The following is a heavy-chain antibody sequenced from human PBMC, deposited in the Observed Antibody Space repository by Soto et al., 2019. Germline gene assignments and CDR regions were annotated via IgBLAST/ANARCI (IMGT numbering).Heavy chain of an antibody. CDR2: IYYSGRT. CDR1: GGSISSYY. Sequence: SETLSLTCTVSGGSISSYYWSWIRQPPEKGLEWIGYIYYSGRTNYNPSLKSRVTISVDTSKNQFSLKLSSVTAADTAVYYCARDLKECSSTSCYIHYYYMDVWGKGTTVTVSS. J-gene: IGHJ6*03. D-gene: IGHD2-2*02. V-gene: IGHV4-59*01. CDR3: ARDLKECSSTSCYIHYYYMDV.